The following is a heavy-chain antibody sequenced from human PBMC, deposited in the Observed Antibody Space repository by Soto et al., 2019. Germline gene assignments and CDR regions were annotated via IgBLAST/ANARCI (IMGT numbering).Heavy chain of an antibody. CDR1: GGSISTVDYW. D-gene: IGHD7-27*01. CDR2: IYDGGRT. CDR3: ARGPSGDKVDS. V-gene: IGHV4-30-4*01. Sequence: QVQLQESGQGLVKPSQTLSLTCTVSGGSISTVDYWWSWIRQSPDMGLEWIGHIYDGGRTYNDPSLESRVTMSVDTSKSKLSLTLSSVSAADTAVYYCARGPSGDKVDSWGQGTLVTVSS. J-gene: IGHJ4*02.